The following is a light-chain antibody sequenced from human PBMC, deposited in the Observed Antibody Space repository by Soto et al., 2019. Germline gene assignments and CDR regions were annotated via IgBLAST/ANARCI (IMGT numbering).Light chain of an antibody. Sequence: QSALTQPRSVSGSPGQSVTISCTGTGSNVGGYNYVSWYQQHPGKAPKLMIYDVNKRPSGVPDHFSGSKSGNTASLTISGLQAEDEADYYCCSYAGSYTPWVFGGGTKLTVL. CDR1: GSNVGGYNY. CDR2: DVN. CDR3: CSYAGSYTPWV. V-gene: IGLV2-11*01. J-gene: IGLJ3*02.